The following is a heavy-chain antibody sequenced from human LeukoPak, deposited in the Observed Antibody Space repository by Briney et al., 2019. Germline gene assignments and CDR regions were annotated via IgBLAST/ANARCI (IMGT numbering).Heavy chain of an antibody. Sequence: GGSLRLSCAASGVTFSGSPILWVRQASGKGLEWVGRIRGKADNYATAYAASVQGRCTISRDDSQNTAYLQLNSLKTEDTAVYYCTQNNYWGQGALVTVSS. V-gene: IGHV3-73*01. CDR3: TQNNY. CDR1: GVTFSGSP. CDR2: IRGKADNYAT. J-gene: IGHJ4*02.